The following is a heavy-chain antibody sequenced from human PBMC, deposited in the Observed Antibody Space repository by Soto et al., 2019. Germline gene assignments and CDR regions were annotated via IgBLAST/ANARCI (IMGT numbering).Heavy chain of an antibody. J-gene: IGHJ2*01. CDR3: ARDSCGGDCYNWYFDL. D-gene: IGHD2-21*01. V-gene: IGHV4-4*02. CDR2: IYHSGST. Sequence: QVQLQESGPGLVKPSGTLSLTCAVSSGSISSSNWWSWVRQPPGKGLEWIGEIYHSGSTNYNPSLKSRVTIAVDKAKNQFSLKLSSVTAADTAVYYCARDSCGGDCYNWYFDLWGRGTLVTVSS. CDR1: SGSISSSNW.